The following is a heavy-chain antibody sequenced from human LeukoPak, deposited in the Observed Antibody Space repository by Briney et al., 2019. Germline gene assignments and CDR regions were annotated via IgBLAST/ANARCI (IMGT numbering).Heavy chain of an antibody. CDR2: ISSSSNTI. V-gene: IGHV3-48*04. J-gene: IGHJ4*02. Sequence: GGSLRLSCAASGFTFSSYAMHWVRQAPGKGLEWVSYISSSSNTIYYADSVKGRFTISRDNAKNSLYLQMNSLRAEDTAVYYCARDPYSSGWSSSFDYWGQGTLVTVSS. D-gene: IGHD6-19*01. CDR1: GFTFSSYA. CDR3: ARDPYSSGWSSSFDY.